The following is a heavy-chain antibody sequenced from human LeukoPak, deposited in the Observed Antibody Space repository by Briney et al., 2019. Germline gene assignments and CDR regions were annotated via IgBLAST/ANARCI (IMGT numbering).Heavy chain of an antibody. V-gene: IGHV4-34*01. Sequence: ASETLSLTCVVYGGSFSGYYWSWIRQPPGKGLEWIGEINHSTSTNYNPSLKSRATISVDTSKNHFSLKLSSVTAADTAVYYCARGSGYYDTSGYYYLWGQGTLVTVSS. D-gene: IGHD3-22*01. CDR2: INHSTST. CDR3: ARGSGYYDTSGYYYL. CDR1: GGSFSGYY. J-gene: IGHJ5*02.